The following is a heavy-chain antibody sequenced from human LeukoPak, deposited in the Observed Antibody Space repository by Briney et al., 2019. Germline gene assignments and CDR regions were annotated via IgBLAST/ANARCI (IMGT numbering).Heavy chain of an antibody. J-gene: IGHJ4*02. CDR3: ARRYSGGWTDY. D-gene: IGHD6-19*01. V-gene: IGHV1-8*01. CDR1: GYTFISND. Sequence: ASVKVSCEASGYTFISNDVNWVRQATGQGLEWMGWMNPENGNTGYAQKFQGRVTMTRNTSISTAYMELSSLGSEDTAVYYCARRYSGGWTDYWGQGTLVTVSS. CDR2: MNPENGNT.